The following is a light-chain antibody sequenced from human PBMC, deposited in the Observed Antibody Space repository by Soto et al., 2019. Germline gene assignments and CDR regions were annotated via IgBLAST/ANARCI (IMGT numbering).Light chain of an antibody. V-gene: IGKV1-39*01. CDR2: AAS. CDR1: QSISSY. Sequence: DIQMTQSPSSLSASVGARVTITCRASQSISSYLNWYQQKPGKAPKILIYAASSLQSGVPSRFSGSGSGTDFTLTISSLQTEAFASYYCQQRYNKPYTFGQGTKLAIK. J-gene: IGKJ2*01. CDR3: QQRYNKPYT.